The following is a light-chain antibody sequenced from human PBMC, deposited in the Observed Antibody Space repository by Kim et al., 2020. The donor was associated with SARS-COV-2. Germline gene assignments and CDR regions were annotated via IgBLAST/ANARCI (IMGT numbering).Light chain of an antibody. Sequence: PGPSITISCTGTSRDVGGYNYVSWYQQHPGKAPKLMIYDVSKRPSGVSNRFSGSKSGNTASLTISGLQAEDEADYYCSSYTSSSVVFGGGTQLTVL. CDR1: SRDVGGYNY. V-gene: IGLV2-14*04. CDR3: SSYTSSSVV. J-gene: IGLJ2*01. CDR2: DVS.